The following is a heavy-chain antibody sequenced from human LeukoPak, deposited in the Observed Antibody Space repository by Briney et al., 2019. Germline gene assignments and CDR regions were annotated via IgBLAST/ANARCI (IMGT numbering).Heavy chain of an antibody. CDR1: GYTFTGYY. J-gene: IGHJ4*02. V-gene: IGHV1-2*02. CDR3: ARTDY. Sequence: ASVTVSCKAFGYTFTGYYMHWVRQAPGQGLEWMGWVNPNSGVTNYAQKFQGRVTMTRDTSISTAYMELSRLRSDDTAVYYCARTDYWGQGTLVTVSS. CDR2: VNPNSGVT.